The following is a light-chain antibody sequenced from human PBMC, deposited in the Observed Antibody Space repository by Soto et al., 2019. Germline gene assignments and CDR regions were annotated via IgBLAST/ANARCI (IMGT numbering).Light chain of an antibody. CDR3: CSYAGTVV. CDR2: EGS. CDR1: SNDVGSYKL. V-gene: IGLV2-23*01. Sequence: QSALTQPASVSGSPGQSITISCTGTSNDVGSYKLVSWYQQHPGKAPKLMIYEGSKRPPGVSGRFSGFESGNTASLTISGLQAEDEADYYCCSYAGTVVFGGGTKLTVL. J-gene: IGLJ2*01.